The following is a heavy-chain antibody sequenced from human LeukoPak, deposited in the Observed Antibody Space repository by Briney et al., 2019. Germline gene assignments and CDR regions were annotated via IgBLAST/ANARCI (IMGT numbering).Heavy chain of an antibody. D-gene: IGHD2-21*01. Sequence: GESLKISCEGSGYSFTSYWIAWVRQMPGTGLEWMGIIYPGDSDTRYSPSFRGQVTISADKSINTAYLQWSSLKASDTAMYYCARLSGEWFDPWGQGTLVTVSS. V-gene: IGHV5-51*01. CDR2: IYPGDSDT. CDR1: GYSFTSYW. J-gene: IGHJ5*02. CDR3: ARLSGEWFDP.